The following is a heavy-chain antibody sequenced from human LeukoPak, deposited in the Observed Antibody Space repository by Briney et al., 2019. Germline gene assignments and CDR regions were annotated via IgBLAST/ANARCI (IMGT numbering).Heavy chain of an antibody. CDR1: GGSISSSSYY. V-gene: IGHV4-61*05. D-gene: IGHD3-10*01. J-gene: IGHJ4*02. CDR3: ARGSSLFDY. Sequence: SETLSLTCTVSGGSISSSSYYWGWIRQPPGKGLEWIGYIYYSGSTNYNPSLKSRVTISVDTSRNQFSLKLRSVTAADTAVYYCARGSSLFDYWGQGTLVAVSS. CDR2: IYYSGST.